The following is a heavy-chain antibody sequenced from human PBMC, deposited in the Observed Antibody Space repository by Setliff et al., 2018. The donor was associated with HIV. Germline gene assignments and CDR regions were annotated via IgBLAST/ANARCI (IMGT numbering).Heavy chain of an antibody. Sequence: GGSLRLSCAASGFTFNSQNMTWVRQAPGKGLEWVSSISSSGSYIYYAGSLKGRFTISRDNARNSLYLEMNTLRAEDTALYYCARSRSTRDAFDTWGQGTMVTVSS. CDR2: ISSSGSYI. J-gene: IGHJ3*02. CDR3: ARSRSTRDAFDT. V-gene: IGHV3-21*01. D-gene: IGHD2-2*01. CDR1: GFTFNSQN.